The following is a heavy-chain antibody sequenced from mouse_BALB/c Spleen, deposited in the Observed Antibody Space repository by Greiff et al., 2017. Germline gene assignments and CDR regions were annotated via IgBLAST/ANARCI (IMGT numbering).Heavy chain of an antibody. J-gene: IGHJ2*01. Sequence: QVQLQQPGAELVKPGASVKLSCKASGYTFTSYWMHWVKQRPGQGLEWIGEINPSNGRTNYNEKFKSKATLTVDKSSSTAYMQLSSLTSEDSEVYYCARGMITTAFDYWGQGTTLTVSA. CDR1: GYTFTSYW. V-gene: IGHV1S81*02. CDR3: ARGMITTAFDY. CDR2: INPSNGRT. D-gene: IGHD2-4*01.